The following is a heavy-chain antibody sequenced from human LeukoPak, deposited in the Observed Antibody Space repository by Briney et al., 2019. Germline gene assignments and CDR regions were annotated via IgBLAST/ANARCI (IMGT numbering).Heavy chain of an antibody. D-gene: IGHD3-22*01. J-gene: IGHJ4*02. CDR1: GFTFDDYA. Sequence: AGGSLRLSCAASGFTFDDYAMHWVRQAPGKGLEWVSGISWNSGSIGYADSVKGRFTISRDNAKNSLYLQMNSLRAEDTALYYCAKDSREYYDSSGYTFDYWGQGTLVTVSS. V-gene: IGHV3-9*01. CDR2: ISWNSGSI. CDR3: AKDSREYYDSSGYTFDY.